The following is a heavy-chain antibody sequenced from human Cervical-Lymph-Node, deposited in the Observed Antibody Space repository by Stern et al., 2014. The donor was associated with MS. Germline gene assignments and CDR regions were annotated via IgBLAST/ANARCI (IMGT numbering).Heavy chain of an antibody. V-gene: IGHV4-59*01. CDR2: IYNDGLT. Sequence: QLQLQESGPGLVKPSETLSLTCTVSGGSMSSYHWSWIRQSPGQGLEWIGYIYNDGLTNYNPSLRSRVSISLDTSKNQVSLRLVSVTSADTAVYYCARWGGPAGATKNCFDPWGQGTLVTVSS. CDR3: ARWGGPAGATKNCFDP. J-gene: IGHJ5*02. D-gene: IGHD2-2*01. CDR1: GGSMSSYH.